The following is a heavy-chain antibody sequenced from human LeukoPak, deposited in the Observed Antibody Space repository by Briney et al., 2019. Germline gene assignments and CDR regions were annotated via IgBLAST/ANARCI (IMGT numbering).Heavy chain of an antibody. Sequence: PSETLSLTCTVSGGSISSYYWSWIRQPPGKGLEWIGYIYYSGSTNYNPSLKSRVTISVDTSKNQFSLKLSSVTAADTAVYYCASSFMSGATQQYYFDYWGQGTLVTVSS. D-gene: IGHD1-26*01. J-gene: IGHJ4*02. CDR3: ASSFMSGATQQYYFDY. CDR1: GGSISSYY. V-gene: IGHV4-59*12. CDR2: IYYSGST.